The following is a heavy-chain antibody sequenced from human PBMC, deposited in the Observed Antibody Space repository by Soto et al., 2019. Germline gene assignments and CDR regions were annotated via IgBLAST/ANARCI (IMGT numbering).Heavy chain of an antibody. D-gene: IGHD3-3*02. V-gene: IGHV4-4*02. Sequence: QVQLQESGPGLVKPSGTLSLTCAVSSGSISSSNWWSWVRQPPGKGLEWIGEIYHSGSTNYNPSPKSRVPIPVDKSKNQFPLKLSSVTAADAAVYYCARLAPPRNYFDYWGQGTLVTVSS. CDR3: ARLAPPRNYFDY. CDR1: SGSISSSNW. J-gene: IGHJ4*02. CDR2: IYHSGST.